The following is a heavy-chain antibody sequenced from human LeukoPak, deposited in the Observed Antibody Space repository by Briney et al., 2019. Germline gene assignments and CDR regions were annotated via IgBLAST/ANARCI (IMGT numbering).Heavy chain of an antibody. CDR3: ARLLCSRTSCYGYFDY. Sequence: ASVKVSCKASGYTFTSYDINWVRQATGQGLEWMGWISAYNGNTNYAQKLQGRVTMTTDTSTSTAYMELRSLRSDDTAVYYCARLLCSRTSCYGYFDYWGQGTLVTVSS. CDR2: ISAYNGNT. V-gene: IGHV1-18*01. D-gene: IGHD2-2*01. J-gene: IGHJ4*02. CDR1: GYTFTSYD.